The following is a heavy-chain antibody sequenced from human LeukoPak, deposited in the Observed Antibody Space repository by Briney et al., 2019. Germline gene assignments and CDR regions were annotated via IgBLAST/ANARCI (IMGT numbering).Heavy chain of an antibody. Sequence: GGSLRLSCAASGFTFSSYAMHWVRQAPGKGLEWVSGISPKGGDTYYADSVKGRFTISRDNSKNMLYLQMSSLRAEDTAVYYCARGTAYCSGGYCLSYSYGMDVWGQGTTVTVSS. V-gene: IGHV3-23*01. CDR1: GFTFSSYA. CDR2: ISPKGGDT. J-gene: IGHJ6*02. D-gene: IGHD2-15*01. CDR3: ARGTAYCSGGYCLSYSYGMDV.